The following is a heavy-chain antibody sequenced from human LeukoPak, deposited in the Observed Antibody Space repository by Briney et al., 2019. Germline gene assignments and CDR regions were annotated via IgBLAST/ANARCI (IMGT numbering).Heavy chain of an antibody. V-gene: IGHV4-39*01. CDR2: IYYSGST. CDR1: GGSISSSSYY. Sequence: PSETLSLTCTVSGGSISSSSYYWGWIRQPPGKGLEWIGSIYYSGSTYYNPSLKSRVTISVDTSKNQFSLKLSSVTAADTAVYYCARVGEPYDFWSGYYSSFDYRGPGTLVTVSS. D-gene: IGHD3-3*01. J-gene: IGHJ4*02. CDR3: ARVGEPYDFWSGYYSSFDY.